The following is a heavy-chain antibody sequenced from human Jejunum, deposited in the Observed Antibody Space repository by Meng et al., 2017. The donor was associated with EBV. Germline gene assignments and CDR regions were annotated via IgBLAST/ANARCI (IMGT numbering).Heavy chain of an antibody. J-gene: IGHJ4*02. V-gene: IGHV1-69*06. CDR2: IIPIFGRT. CDR1: GGTFSSYV. D-gene: IGHD3-22*01. CDR3: ARDQGRDYDSSTYYTH. Sequence: VHLVQSGAEVNKPGSSVKVSCKASGGTFSSYVINWVRQAPGQGLEWMGGIIPIFGRTNYALEFQDRVRITADKFTSTVYMEMSSLNSEDTAVYYCARDQGRDYDSSTYYTHWGRGTLVTISS.